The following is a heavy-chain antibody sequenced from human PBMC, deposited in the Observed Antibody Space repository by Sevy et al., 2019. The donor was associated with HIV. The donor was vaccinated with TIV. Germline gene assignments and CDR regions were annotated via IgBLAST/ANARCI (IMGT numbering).Heavy chain of an antibody. Sequence: GGSLRLSCAASGFTFSSYAMHWVRQAPGKGLEWVAVISYDGSNKYYADSVKGRFTISRDNSKNTLYWQMNSLRAEDTAVYYCASPKGYYGSGSSRPGYYGMDVWGQGTTVTVSS. CDR2: ISYDGSNK. V-gene: IGHV3-30-3*01. CDR3: ASPKGYYGSGSSRPGYYGMDV. D-gene: IGHD3-10*01. J-gene: IGHJ6*02. CDR1: GFTFSSYA.